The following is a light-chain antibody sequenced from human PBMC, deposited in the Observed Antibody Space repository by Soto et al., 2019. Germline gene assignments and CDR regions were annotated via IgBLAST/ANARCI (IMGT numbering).Light chain of an antibody. J-gene: IGKJ1*01. CDR3: HQYGTSPWT. CDR1: QAVNTR. Sequence: TLSSFQGDRVTLSCRASQAVNTRLAWYQHKPGQAPRLLIYLASNRAAGIPDRFSGSGSGTDFTLTISRLEPEDFAVYYCHQYGTSPWTFGQGTKVDIK. V-gene: IGKV3-20*01. CDR2: LAS.